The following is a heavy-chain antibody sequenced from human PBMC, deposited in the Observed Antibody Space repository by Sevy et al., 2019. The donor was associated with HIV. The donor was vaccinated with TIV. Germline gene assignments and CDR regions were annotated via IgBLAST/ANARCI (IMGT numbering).Heavy chain of an antibody. CDR3: ARGRVIFDY. Sequence: ASVKVSCKASGYTFTDYYLHWVRQAPGHGLEWVGYINPNSGVTNYPQKFRGRVTVTSDTSISTAYMELRSLGSDDTALHYCARGRVIFDYWGQGTLVTVSS. CDR2: INPNSGVT. V-gene: IGHV1-2*02. CDR1: GYTFTDYY. J-gene: IGHJ4*02.